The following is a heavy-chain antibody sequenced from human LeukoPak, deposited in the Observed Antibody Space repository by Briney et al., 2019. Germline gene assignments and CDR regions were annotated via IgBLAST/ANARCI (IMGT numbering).Heavy chain of an antibody. CDR1: GYTFTSYG. CDR2: IIHMFETA. D-gene: IGHD3-16*01. J-gene: IGHJ6*03. Sequence: ASVKVSCKASGYTFTSYGISWVRQAPGQGLEWMGGIIHMFETANYAQKFQGRVTITADKFTSTAYMELSSLRSEDTAVYYCATRGGTGPIYYYYYMDVWGKGTTVTVSS. V-gene: IGHV1-69*06. CDR3: ATRGGTGPIYYYYYMDV.